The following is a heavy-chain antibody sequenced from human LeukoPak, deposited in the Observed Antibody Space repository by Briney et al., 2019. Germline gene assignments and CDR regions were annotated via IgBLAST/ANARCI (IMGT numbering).Heavy chain of an antibody. V-gene: IGHV4-38-2*02. Sequence: SETLSLTCTVSGNSISSDYYWGWIRQPPGKGLEWIGSMHHSGSTKYNPSLKSRVTISVDTSKNQFSLKLSSVTAADTAVYYCARGSSGYPRPYYYMDVWGKGTTVTISS. J-gene: IGHJ6*03. CDR1: GNSISSDYY. CDR3: ARGSSGYPRPYYYMDV. CDR2: MHHSGST. D-gene: IGHD5-12*01.